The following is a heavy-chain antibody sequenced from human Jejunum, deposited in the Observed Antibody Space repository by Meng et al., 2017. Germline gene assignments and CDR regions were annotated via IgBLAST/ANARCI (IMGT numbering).Heavy chain of an antibody. CDR3: ARVKYSGYDPFDS. CDR2: INTVNANT. D-gene: IGHD5-12*01. Sequence: QVQLVQSGAEVKRPGASVTVSCKTSGFAFSRYVIHWVRQAPGQRLEWMGWINTVNANTRYSEKFQGRVTITRDTSASTACMELSSLTSEDTAVYYCARVKYSGYDPFDSWGQGTLVTVSS. V-gene: IGHV1-3*04. J-gene: IGHJ4*02. CDR1: GFAFSRYV.